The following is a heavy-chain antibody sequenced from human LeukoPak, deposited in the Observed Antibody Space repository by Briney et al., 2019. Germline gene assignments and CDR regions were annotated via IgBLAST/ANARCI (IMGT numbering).Heavy chain of an antibody. CDR2: INWNGGST. CDR1: GFTFDDYG. D-gene: IGHD3-22*01. Sequence: RPGGSLRLSCAASGFTFDDYGMSWVRQAPGKGLEWVSGINWNGGSTGYADSVKGRFTISRDNAKNSLYLQMNSLRAEDTALYYCARDQYYYDSSGYCREYFQHWGQGTLVTVSS. CDR3: ARDQYYYDSSGYCREYFQH. J-gene: IGHJ1*01. V-gene: IGHV3-20*04.